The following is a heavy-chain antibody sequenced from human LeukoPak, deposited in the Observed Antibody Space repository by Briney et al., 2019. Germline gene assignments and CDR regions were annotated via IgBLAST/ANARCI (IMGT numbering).Heavy chain of an antibody. CDR3: EGWKGHVPFNI. CDR1: GYAFADYA. J-gene: IGHJ3*02. D-gene: IGHD1-1*01. V-gene: IGHV3-49*04. Sequence: PGRSLRLSCTGSGYAFADYAVSWVRQAPGKGLEWVGFIRSKAYGGTTEYAASVKGRFSVSRDDSKSIAYLQMNSLEIEDTAVYFCEGWKGHVPFNIWGQGTVVTVSS. CDR2: IRSKAYGGTT.